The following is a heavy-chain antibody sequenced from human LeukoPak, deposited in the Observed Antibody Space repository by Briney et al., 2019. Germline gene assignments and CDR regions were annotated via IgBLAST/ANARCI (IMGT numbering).Heavy chain of an antibody. CDR1: GYRFTDYW. V-gene: IGHV5-51*01. Sequence: GESLKISCTGSGYRFTDYWIAWVRQMPGKGLEWMGIIYPGDSDTRYSPSFQGQVTISADKSISTAYLQWSSLKASDTAMYYCARLSGSYPHDAFDIWGQGTMVTVSS. CDR3: ARLSGSYPHDAFDI. J-gene: IGHJ3*02. CDR2: IYPGDSDT. D-gene: IGHD1-26*01.